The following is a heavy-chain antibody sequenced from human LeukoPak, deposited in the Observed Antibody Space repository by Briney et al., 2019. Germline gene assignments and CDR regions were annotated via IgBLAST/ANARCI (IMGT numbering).Heavy chain of an antibody. D-gene: IGHD2-15*01. CDR3: ASVPRYCSGGSCYSGNYFDY. Sequence: SETLSLTCTVSGGSISSYYWSWIRQPAGKGLEWIGRIYTSGSTNYNPSLKRRVTMSVDTSKNQFSLKLSSVTAADTAVYYCASVPRYCSGGSCYSGNYFDYWGQGTLVTVSS. CDR1: GGSISSYY. V-gene: IGHV4-4*07. CDR2: IYTSGST. J-gene: IGHJ4*02.